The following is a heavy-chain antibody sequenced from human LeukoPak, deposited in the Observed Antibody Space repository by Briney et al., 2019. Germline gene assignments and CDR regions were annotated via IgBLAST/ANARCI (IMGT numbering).Heavy chain of an antibody. J-gene: IGHJ4*02. V-gene: IGHV4-59*01. D-gene: IGHD1-26*01. CDR3: ARGRLRYSGSFHFDY. Sequence: PSQTLSLTCTVSGGSISSYYCRWIRQPPGKGLEWSGYIYYSGSTNYNPSLKSRVTISVDTSKNQFSLKLSSVTAADTAVYYCARGRLRYSGSFHFDYWGQGTLVTVSS. CDR1: GGSISSYY. CDR2: IYYSGST.